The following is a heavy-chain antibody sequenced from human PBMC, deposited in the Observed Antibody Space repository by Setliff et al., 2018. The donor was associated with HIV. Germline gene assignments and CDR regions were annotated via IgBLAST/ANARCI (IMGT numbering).Heavy chain of an antibody. D-gene: IGHD6-6*01. J-gene: IGHJ4*02. CDR2: ISPDGSET. Sequence: PGRSLRLSCATSGFTFRDYLMTWVRQAPGGGLQWVAIISPDGSETSLVDSVMGRFTISRDNAKNSLYLQMNSLRAEDTAVYYCARGSSQGYWGQGTLVTVSS. CDR1: GFTFRDYL. CDR3: ARGSSQGY. V-gene: IGHV3-7*03.